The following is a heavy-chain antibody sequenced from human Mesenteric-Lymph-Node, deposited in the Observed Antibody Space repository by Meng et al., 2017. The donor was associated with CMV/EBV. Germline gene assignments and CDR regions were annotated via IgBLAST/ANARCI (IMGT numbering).Heavy chain of an antibody. CDR1: GFTFSRYS. D-gene: IGHD3-10*01. CDR2: ISSSSSTI. V-gene: IGHV3-48*04. Sequence: GESLKISCAASGFTFSRYSMNWVRQAPGKGLEWVSYISSSSSTIYYADSVKGRFTISRDNAKNSLYLQMNSLRAEDTAVYYCARPYNTMVRGGLDYWGQGTLVTVSS. J-gene: IGHJ4*02. CDR3: ARPYNTMVRGGLDY.